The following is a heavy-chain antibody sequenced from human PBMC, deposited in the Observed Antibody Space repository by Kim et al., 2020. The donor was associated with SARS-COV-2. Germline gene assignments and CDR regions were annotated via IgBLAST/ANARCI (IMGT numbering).Heavy chain of an antibody. CDR3: TTGGFDYDSSGEYYFDY. D-gene: IGHD3-22*01. J-gene: IGHJ4*02. Sequence: VKGRFTISRDDSKNTLYLQMNSLKTEDTAVYYCTTGGFDYDSSGEYYFDYWGQGTLVTVSS. V-gene: IGHV3-15*01.